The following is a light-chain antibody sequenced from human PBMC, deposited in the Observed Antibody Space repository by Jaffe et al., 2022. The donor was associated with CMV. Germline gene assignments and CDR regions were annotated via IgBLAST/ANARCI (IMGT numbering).Light chain of an antibody. CDR1: QNIAIY. CDR3: QQSYSIPWT. J-gene: IGKJ1*01. V-gene: IGKV1-39*01. Sequence: DIQMTQSPSSLSASVGDRVTITCRASQNIAIYLNWYQHKPGKAPQLLMYAASSMQSGVPSRFSGSGSGTDFTLTISSLQPEDFATYYCQQSYSIPWTFGQGTKVEIK. CDR2: AAS.